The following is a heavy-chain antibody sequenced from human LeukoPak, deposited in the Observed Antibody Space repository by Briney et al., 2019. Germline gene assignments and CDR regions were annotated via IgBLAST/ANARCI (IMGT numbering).Heavy chain of an antibody. J-gene: IGHJ5*02. CDR3: ARVDKSSSWYRNWFDP. D-gene: IGHD6-13*01. V-gene: IGHV4-34*01. CDR1: GGSFSGYY. Sequence: SETLSLTCAVYGGSFSGYYWSWIRQPPGKGLEWIGEINHSGSTNYNPSLRSRVTISVDTSKNQFSLKLSSVTAADTAVYYCARVDKSSSWYRNWFDPWGQGTLVTVSS. CDR2: INHSGST.